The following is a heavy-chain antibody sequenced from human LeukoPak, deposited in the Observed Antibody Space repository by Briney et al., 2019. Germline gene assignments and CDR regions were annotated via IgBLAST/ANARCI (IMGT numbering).Heavy chain of an antibody. J-gene: IGHJ4*02. CDR2: INPDTGST. CDR1: GYTFSGYY. CDR3: ARDLRALGDYFDY. Sequence: GASVKVSCKASGYTFSGYYLHWVRQAPGQGLEWMGRINPDTGSTKHAEKFQGRVTMTRDKSISVAYMELTTLRSDDAAVYYCARDLRALGDYFDYWGQGTLVTVSS. V-gene: IGHV1-2*06. D-gene: IGHD7-27*01.